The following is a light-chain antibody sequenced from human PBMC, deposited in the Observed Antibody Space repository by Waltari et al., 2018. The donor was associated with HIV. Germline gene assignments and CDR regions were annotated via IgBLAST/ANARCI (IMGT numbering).Light chain of an antibody. Sequence: QSVLTQAPSVCGGPGQRITSSCAGSSSNIVSGFDGHRYQHLPATAPNLLLFDFMNRPSAVPHLFSASNSGTSAPLAITGLQGEDADYYYRQSYDTSLANLVFGGGTKLTVL. J-gene: IGLJ3*02. CDR1: SSNIVSGFD. CDR3: QSYDTSLANLV. CDR2: DFM. V-gene: IGLV1-40*01.